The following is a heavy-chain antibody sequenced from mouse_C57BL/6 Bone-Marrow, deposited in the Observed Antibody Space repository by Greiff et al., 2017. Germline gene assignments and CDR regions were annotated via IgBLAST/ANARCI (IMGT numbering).Heavy chain of an antibody. V-gene: IGHV1-69*01. Sequence: QVQLQQPGAELVMPGASVKLSCKASGYTFTSYWMHWVKQRPGQGLEWIGEIDPSDSYTNYNQKFKGKSTLTVDNSSSTAYMQLSSLTSEDSAVYYCARGGRVRPPFDYCVQGTTLTVSA. J-gene: IGHJ2*01. CDR2: IDPSDSYT. CDR3: ARGGRVRPPFDY. CDR1: GYTFTSYW. D-gene: IGHD2-14*01.